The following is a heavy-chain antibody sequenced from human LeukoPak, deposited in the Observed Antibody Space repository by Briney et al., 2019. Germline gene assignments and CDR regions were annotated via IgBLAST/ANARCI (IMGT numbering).Heavy chain of an antibody. CDR1: GGSISSYY. CDR2: IYYSGST. Sequence: SETLSLTCTVSGGSISSYYWSWIRQPPGKGLEWIGYIYYSGSTNYNPSLKSRVTISVDTSKNQFSLKLSSVTAADTAVYYCARQASDPYYYYYGMDVWGQGTTVTVSS. J-gene: IGHJ6*02. V-gene: IGHV4-59*01. CDR3: ARQASDPYYYYYGMDV.